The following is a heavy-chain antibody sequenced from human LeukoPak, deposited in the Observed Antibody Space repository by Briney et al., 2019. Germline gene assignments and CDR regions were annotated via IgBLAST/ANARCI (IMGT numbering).Heavy chain of an antibody. V-gene: IGHV1-2*02. CDR1: GYTFTGYY. CDR3: ARDLGCQLLYFGY. D-gene: IGHD2-2*01. CDR2: INPNSGGT. Sequence: ASVKVSCKASGYTFTGYYMHWVRRAPGQGLEWMGWINPNSGGTNYAQKFQGRVTMTRDTSISTAYMELSRLRSDDTAVYYCARDLGCQLLYFGYWGQGTLVTVSS. J-gene: IGHJ4*02.